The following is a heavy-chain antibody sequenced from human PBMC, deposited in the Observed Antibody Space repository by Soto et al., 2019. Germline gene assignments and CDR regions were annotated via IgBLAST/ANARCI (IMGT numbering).Heavy chain of an antibody. CDR1: GVSVSSGDHY. D-gene: IGHD5-18*01. CDR2: IQYGAST. Sequence: LSLTCTVSGVSVSSGDHYWSWLRQPPGKGLESIVYIQYGASTYYNPSLTSRTTISVDTSKNQFSLMLRSVTAADAAVYYCARGRGYGYGIDYWGQGTLVTVSS. CDR3: ARGRGYGYGIDY. J-gene: IGHJ4*02. V-gene: IGHV4-30-4*01.